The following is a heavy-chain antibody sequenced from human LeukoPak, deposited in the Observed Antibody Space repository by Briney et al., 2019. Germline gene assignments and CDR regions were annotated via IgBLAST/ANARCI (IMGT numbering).Heavy chain of an antibody. CDR3: GKGSTGWSRDP. Sequence: ASVKVSCKASGYTFTERGISWMRHVPGQGLEGMGWISATSGNTYYAATFQDRVTMTTDASTSTAYMELRDLTVDDTAVYYCGKGSTGWSRDPWGQGTLVTASS. D-gene: IGHD6-19*01. CDR1: GYTFTERG. J-gene: IGHJ5*02. V-gene: IGHV1-18*01. CDR2: ISATSGNT.